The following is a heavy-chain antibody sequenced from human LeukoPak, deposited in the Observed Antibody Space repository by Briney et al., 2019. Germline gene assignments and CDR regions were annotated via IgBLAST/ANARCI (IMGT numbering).Heavy chain of an antibody. J-gene: IGHJ4*02. CDR3: TRVGNYYDCSGYYGP. Sequence: GASVKVSCKASGGTFSSYAISWLRQAPGQVLDWMGRIIPIFGTAHSAQKFQGTLTIPTEESTSTAYMELSNLRSSQPGGYYATRVGNYYDCSGYYGPWGQGTLVTVSS. V-gene: IGHV1-69*05. CDR2: IIPIFGTA. CDR1: GGTFSSYA. D-gene: IGHD3-22*01.